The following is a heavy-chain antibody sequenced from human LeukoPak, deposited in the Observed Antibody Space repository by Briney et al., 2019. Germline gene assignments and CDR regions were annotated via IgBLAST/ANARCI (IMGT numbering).Heavy chain of an antibody. V-gene: IGHV5-51*01. CDR2: SHPINSDT. D-gene: IGHD3-22*01. CDR1: GFNFTAYW. CDR3: ARHQYYYDSSGNYGWFDS. Sequence: GESLKISCKGSGFNFTAYWIAWVRQMPGKGLEWMGISHPINSDTKYSPSFQGQVTISADKSSSTAYLQWNSLMASDTAMYYCARHQYYYDSSGNYGWFDSWGQGTLVTVSS. J-gene: IGHJ5*01.